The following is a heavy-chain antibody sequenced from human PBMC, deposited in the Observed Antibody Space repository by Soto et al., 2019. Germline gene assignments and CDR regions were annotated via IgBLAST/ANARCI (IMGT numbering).Heavy chain of an antibody. D-gene: IGHD6-6*01. CDR1: GFTFRSYV. Sequence: EVLLLESGGRLVQPGRSLRLSCAASGFTFRSYVMSWVRQAPGKGLEWVSGISGTGGTTYYADSVRGRFTISRDNSKNTMYLQMNRLRAEDTAVYYCAKDGEYSSSADYLDYWGQGTLVTVSS. J-gene: IGHJ4*02. CDR2: ISGTGGTT. V-gene: IGHV3-23*01. CDR3: AKDGEYSSSADYLDY.